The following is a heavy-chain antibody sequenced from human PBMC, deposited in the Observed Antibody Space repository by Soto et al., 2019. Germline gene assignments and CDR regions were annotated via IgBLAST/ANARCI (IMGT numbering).Heavy chain of an antibody. V-gene: IGHV3-9*01. CDR1: GFSFDAYA. J-gene: IGHJ5*02. CDR2: ITWNSGWI. D-gene: IGHD6-6*01. CDR3: AKDFYRTSWGWFDP. Sequence: PGGSLRLSCAASGFSFDAYAMHWVRQAPGKGLEGVSGITWNSGWIGYADSVRGRFTISRDNAKKSLYLQMNSLRAEDTAFNYCAKDFYRTSWGWFDPWGQGALVTVSS.